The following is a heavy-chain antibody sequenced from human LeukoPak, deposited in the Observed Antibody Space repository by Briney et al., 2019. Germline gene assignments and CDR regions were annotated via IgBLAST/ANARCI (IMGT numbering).Heavy chain of an antibody. Sequence: GASVKVSCKASGYTFTSYGISWVRQAPGQGVEWMGWISAYNGNTNYAQKLQGRVTMTTDTSTSTAYMELRSLRSDDTAVYYCARGGVDCSGGSCPKSWFDPWGQGTLVTVSS. V-gene: IGHV1-18*01. CDR2: ISAYNGNT. D-gene: IGHD2-15*01. J-gene: IGHJ5*02. CDR1: GYTFTSYG. CDR3: ARGGVDCSGGSCPKSWFDP.